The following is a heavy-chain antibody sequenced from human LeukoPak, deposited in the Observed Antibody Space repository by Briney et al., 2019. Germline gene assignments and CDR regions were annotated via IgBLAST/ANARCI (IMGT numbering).Heavy chain of an antibody. V-gene: IGHV3-23*01. D-gene: IGHD2-2*01. Sequence: GGSLRLSCAASGFPFSSYAMSWVRQAPGKGLEWVSAISGSGGSTYYADSVKGRFTISRDNSKNTLYLQMNSLRAEDTAVYYCAKESLPTHYCSSTSCYRSAFDIWGQGTMVTVSS. CDR2: ISGSGGST. CDR3: AKESLPTHYCSSTSCYRSAFDI. CDR1: GFPFSSYA. J-gene: IGHJ3*02.